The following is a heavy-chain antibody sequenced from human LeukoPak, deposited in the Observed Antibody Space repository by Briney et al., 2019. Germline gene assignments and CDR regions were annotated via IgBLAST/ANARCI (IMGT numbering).Heavy chain of an antibody. V-gene: IGHV4-39*02. CDR1: GGSISSSSYY. D-gene: IGHD3-22*01. J-gene: IGHJ4*02. CDR3: AREIDYDSTAYVY. CDR2: IYYSGST. Sequence: KPSETLSLTCTVSGGSISSSSYYWGWIRQPPGKGLEWIGSIYYSGSTYYNPSLKSRVTISVDTSKNQFSLKLSSVTAADTAVYYCAREIDYDSTAYVYWGRGTLVTVSS.